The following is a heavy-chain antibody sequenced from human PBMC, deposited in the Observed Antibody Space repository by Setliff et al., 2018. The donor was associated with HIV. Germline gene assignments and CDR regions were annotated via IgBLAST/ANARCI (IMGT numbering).Heavy chain of an antibody. CDR3: ARSRAAGFDY. CDR1: GFTFSSYW. V-gene: IGHV3-48*01. J-gene: IGHJ4*02. Sequence: GGSLRLSCAASGFTFSSYWMHWVRQAPGKGLEWISYITSTGSTYYADSVKGRFTISRDNSKNTLYLQMNSLRAEDTAVYYCARSRAAGFDYWGQGTLVTVSS. CDR2: ITSTGST. D-gene: IGHD6-13*01.